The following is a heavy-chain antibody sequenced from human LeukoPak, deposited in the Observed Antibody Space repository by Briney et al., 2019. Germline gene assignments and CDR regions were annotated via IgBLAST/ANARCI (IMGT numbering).Heavy chain of an antibody. CDR2: IYPGDSDT. D-gene: IGHD1-26*01. J-gene: IGHJ4*02. V-gene: IGHV5-51*01. Sequence: GESLKISCKGSGYSFISYWIGWVRQMPGKGLEWMGIIYPGDSDTRYSPSFQGQVTISADKSISTAYLQWSSLKASDTAMYYCARPSVEGATFMSPFDYWGQGTLVTVSS. CDR1: GYSFISYW. CDR3: ARPSVEGATFMSPFDY.